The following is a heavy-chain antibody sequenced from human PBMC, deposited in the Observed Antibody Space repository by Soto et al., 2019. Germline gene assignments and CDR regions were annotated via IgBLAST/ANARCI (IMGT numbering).Heavy chain of an antibody. CDR1: GFTFTSYW. V-gene: IGHV3-7*03. CDR2: IKHDGSEK. CDR3: ARDQEYCSGGSCYSLGAFDI. D-gene: IGHD2-15*01. J-gene: IGHJ3*02. Sequence: GGSLRLSCAASGFTFTSYWMNWVRQAPGKGLEWVANIKHDGSEKYYVDSVKGRFTISRDNANNSLYLQMNSLRAEDTAVYYCARDQEYCSGGSCYSLGAFDIWGQGTMVTVSS.